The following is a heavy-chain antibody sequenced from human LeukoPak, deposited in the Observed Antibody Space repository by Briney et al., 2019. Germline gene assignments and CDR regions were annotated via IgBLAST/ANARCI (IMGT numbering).Heavy chain of an antibody. V-gene: IGHV3-13*01. CDR3: ARGRHLTGEFDY. D-gene: IGHD7-27*01. CDR1: GFTFSSYD. CDR2: IGTAGDT. J-gene: IGHJ4*02. Sequence: GGSLRLSCAASGFTFSSYDIHWVRQATGKGLEWVSAIGTAGDTYYPGSVKDRFTISRENAKNSLYLQMNSLRAGDTAVYYCARGRHLTGEFDYWGQGTLVTVSS.